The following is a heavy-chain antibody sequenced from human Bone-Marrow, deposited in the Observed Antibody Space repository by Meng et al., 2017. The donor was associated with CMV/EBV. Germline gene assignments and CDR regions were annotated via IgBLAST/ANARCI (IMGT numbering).Heavy chain of an antibody. D-gene: IGHD5-18*01. Sequence: GESLKISCAASGFSFSSYGMSWVRQAPGKGLEWVSVIYSGGSTYYADSVKGRFTISRDNSKNTLYLQMNSLRAEDTAVYYCARGYSYGWGYWGQGTLVTVSS. CDR2: IYSGGST. J-gene: IGHJ4*02. CDR1: GFSFSSYG. V-gene: IGHV3-66*02. CDR3: ARGYSYGWGY.